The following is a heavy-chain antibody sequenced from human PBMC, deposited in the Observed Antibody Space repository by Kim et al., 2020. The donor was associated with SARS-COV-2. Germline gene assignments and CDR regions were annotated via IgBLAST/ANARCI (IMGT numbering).Heavy chain of an antibody. V-gene: IGHV5-51*01. J-gene: IGHJ3*02. CDR2: IYPPDSDT. CDR1: GYSFTDYW. D-gene: IGHD3-22*01. CDR3: ARLPGRGSDSRRFWTFDI. Sequence: GESLKISCEGSGYSFTDYWIGWVRQMPGKGLEWMGIIYPPDSDTRYSPSFQGQVTISADKSISTAYLQWNSLKASDTAMYYCARLPGRGSDSRRFWTFDIWGQGTMVTVSS.